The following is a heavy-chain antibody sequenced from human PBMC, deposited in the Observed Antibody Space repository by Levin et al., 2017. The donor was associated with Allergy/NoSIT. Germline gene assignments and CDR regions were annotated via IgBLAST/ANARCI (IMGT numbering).Heavy chain of an antibody. J-gene: IGHJ4*02. CDR2: NSSTGSTI. D-gene: IGHD3-3*01. Sequence: AGGSLRLSCAASGFTFSSYEMNWVRRAPGKGLEWVSYNSSTGSTIYSADSVKGRFTISRDNAKNSLYLHMNRLTAEDTAVYYCARQLGNFWSGYNYFDYWGQGALVTVSS. CDR3: ARQLGNFWSGYNYFDY. CDR1: GFTFSSYE. V-gene: IGHV3-48*03.